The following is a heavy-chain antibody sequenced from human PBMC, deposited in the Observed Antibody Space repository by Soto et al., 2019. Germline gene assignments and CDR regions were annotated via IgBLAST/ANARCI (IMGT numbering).Heavy chain of an antibody. CDR1: GGTFSSYA. Sequence: QVQLVQSGAEVKKPGSSVKVSCKASGGTFSSYAISWVRQAPGQGLEWMGGIIPIFGTANYAQKFQGRVTITADESTRPGQQGVGSLETEDTAVDYRAGGSGEAQLFGIDGWGQGDPVNGSS. V-gene: IGHV1-69*01. J-gene: IGHJ6*02. CDR2: IIPIFGTA. CDR3: AGGSGEAQLFGIDG. D-gene: IGHD3-10*01.